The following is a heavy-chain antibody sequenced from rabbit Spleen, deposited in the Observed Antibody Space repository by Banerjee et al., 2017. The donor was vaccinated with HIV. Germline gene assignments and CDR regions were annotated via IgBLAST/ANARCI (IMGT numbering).Heavy chain of an antibody. CDR3: ARRYSSSNYWYRYNL. V-gene: IGHV1S45*01. Sequence: QEQLEESGGGLVKPEGSLTLTCKASGFSFSSSYYMCWVRQAPGKGLEWIACIYGGSSGSTYYASWVNGRFTISKTSSTTVTLQMTSLTAADTATYFCARRYSSSNYWYRYNLWGPGTLVTVS. CDR1: GFSFSSSYY. J-gene: IGHJ4*01. D-gene: IGHD1-1*01. CDR2: IYGGSSGST.